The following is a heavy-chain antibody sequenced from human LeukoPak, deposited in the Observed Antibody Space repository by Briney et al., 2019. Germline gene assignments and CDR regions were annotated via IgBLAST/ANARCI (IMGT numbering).Heavy chain of an antibody. CDR1: GYTFTSYG. CDR2: ISAYNGNT. Sequence: ASVKVSCKASGYTFTSYGISWVRQAPGQGLEWMGWISAYNGNTNYAQKLQGRVTMTTDTSTSTAYMELRSLRSDDTAAYYCARGLTGTTINDAFDIWGQGTMVTVSS. J-gene: IGHJ3*02. CDR3: ARGLTGTTINDAFDI. D-gene: IGHD1-7*01. V-gene: IGHV1-18*01.